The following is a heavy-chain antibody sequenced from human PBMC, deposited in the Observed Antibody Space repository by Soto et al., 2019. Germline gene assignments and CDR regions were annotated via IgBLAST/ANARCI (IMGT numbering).Heavy chain of an antibody. V-gene: IGHV5-10-1*01. CDR3: ARIIVVVPAANPLYYYYGMDV. CDR2: IDPSDSYT. J-gene: IGHJ6*02. D-gene: IGHD2-2*01. CDR1: GYSFTSYW. Sequence: GESLKISCKGSGYSFTSYWISWVRQMPGKGLEWMGRIDPSDSYTNYSPSFQGHVTISADKSISTAYLQWSSLKASDTAMYYCARIIVVVPAANPLYYYYGMDVWGQGTKVTVSS.